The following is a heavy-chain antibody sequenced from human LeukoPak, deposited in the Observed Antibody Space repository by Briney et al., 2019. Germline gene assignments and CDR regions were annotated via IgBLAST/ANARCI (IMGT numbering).Heavy chain of an antibody. V-gene: IGHV3-66*01. CDR1: GFTVSSNY. D-gene: IGHD6-19*01. J-gene: IGHJ4*02. Sequence: GGSLRLSCAASGFTVSSNYMSWVRQAPGKGLEWVSVIYSGGSTYYADSVKGRSTISRDNSKNTLYLQMNSLRAEDTAVYYCARDVSSGWLTFDYWGQGTLVTVSS. CDR3: ARDVSSGWLTFDY. CDR2: IYSGGST.